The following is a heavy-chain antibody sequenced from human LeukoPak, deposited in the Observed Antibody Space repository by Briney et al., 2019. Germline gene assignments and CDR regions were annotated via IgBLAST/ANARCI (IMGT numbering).Heavy chain of an antibody. J-gene: IGHJ4*02. V-gene: IGHV3-7*01. D-gene: IGHD1-1*01. CDR3: ARDPTSRNDGYFDY. CDR1: GFTFSSYW. Sequence: GGSLRLSCAASGFTFSSYWMSWVRQAPGKGLEWVANIKQDGSEKYYVDPVKGRFTISRDNAKNSLYLQMNSLRAEDTAVYYCARDPTSRNDGYFDYWGQGTLVTVSS. CDR2: IKQDGSEK.